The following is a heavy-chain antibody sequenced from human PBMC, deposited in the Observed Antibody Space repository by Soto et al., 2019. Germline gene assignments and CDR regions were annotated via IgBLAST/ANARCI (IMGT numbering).Heavy chain of an antibody. CDR3: AAAAIPVAGRHPDF. V-gene: IGHV1-2*02. CDR1: GYMFTGFY. J-gene: IGHJ4*02. Sequence: QVQLVQSGAEVKRPGASVKVSCKASGYMFTGFYLHWVRQAPGQGLEWMGWINPNNGVTTYAKNFQGRVTITRDSSISTAYMELSSRRSDDTAVYFCAAAAIPVAGRHPDFWGQGTVVTVS. D-gene: IGHD6-19*01. CDR2: INPNNGVT.